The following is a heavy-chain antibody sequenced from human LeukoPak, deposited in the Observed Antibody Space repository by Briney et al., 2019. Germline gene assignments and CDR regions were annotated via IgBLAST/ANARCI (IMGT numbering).Heavy chain of an antibody. J-gene: IGHJ4*02. CDR3: ARGKYTSFDN. CDR2: TYYRSKWSF. V-gene: IGHV6-1*01. Sequence: SQTLSLTCAISGDSIFTNNVAWHWVRQSPSRGLEWLGRTYYRSKWSFDYAVSVKSRLNINADTSKNQFSLQLSSVTPEDTAVYYCARGKYTSFDNWGQGTLVTVSS. CDR1: GDSIFTNNVA. D-gene: IGHD6-6*01.